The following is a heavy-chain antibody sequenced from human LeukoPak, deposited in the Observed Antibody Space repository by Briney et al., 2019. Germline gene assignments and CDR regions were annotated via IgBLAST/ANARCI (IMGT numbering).Heavy chain of an antibody. CDR3: ARPVGTAMVEGSWFDP. V-gene: IGHV5-51*01. CDR2: IYPGDSDT. J-gene: IGHJ5*02. D-gene: IGHD5-18*01. CDR1: GYSFTSYW. Sequence: GESLKISCKGSGYSFTSYWIGWVRQMPGKGLEWMGIIYPGDSDTRYSPSFQGQVTISADKSISTAYLQWSSLKASDTAMYYCARPVGTAMVEGSWFDPWGQGTLVTVSS.